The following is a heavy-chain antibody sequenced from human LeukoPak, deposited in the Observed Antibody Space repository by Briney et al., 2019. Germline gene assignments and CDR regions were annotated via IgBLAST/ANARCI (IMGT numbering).Heavy chain of an antibody. CDR2: IYYSGSS. V-gene: IGHV4-31*03. Sequence: SETLSLTCTVSGGSISSGGYFWSWIRQHPGKGLEWFGYIYYSGSSHYNPSLKSRVTISVDTSKNEFSLKLSSVTAADTAVYNCARAVYSSSWHRDYYMDVWGKGTTVTVSS. CDR3: ARAVYSSSWHRDYYMDV. CDR1: GGSISSGGYF. J-gene: IGHJ6*03. D-gene: IGHD6-13*01.